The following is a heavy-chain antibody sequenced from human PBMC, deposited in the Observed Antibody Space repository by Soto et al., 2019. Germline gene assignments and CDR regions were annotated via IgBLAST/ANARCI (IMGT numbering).Heavy chain of an antibody. CDR3: ARGNFGYDY. D-gene: IGHD1-7*01. V-gene: IGHV4-31*03. Sequence: SETLSLTCTVSGGPITSGDCYWSWIRQHPGKGLEWLGHIYHSGNTYYNPSLKSRMNMSVDTSTNQFSLNLSSVTAADTAVYYCARGNFGYDYWGQGAQVTVSS. CDR2: IYHSGNT. CDR1: GGPITSGDCY. J-gene: IGHJ4*02.